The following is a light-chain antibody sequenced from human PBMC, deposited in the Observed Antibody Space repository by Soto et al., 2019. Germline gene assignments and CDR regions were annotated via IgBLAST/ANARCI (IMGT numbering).Light chain of an antibody. J-gene: IGLJ1*01. Sequence: QSVLTQTPSVSGAPGQRVTISCTGSSSNIGAGYDVHWYQQLPGTAPKLLIYGNSNRPSGVPDRFSGSKSGTSASLAITGLQAEAEADYYCQSYDSSLSAPYVFGTGTKVTVL. V-gene: IGLV1-40*01. CDR2: GNS. CDR1: SSNIGAGYD. CDR3: QSYDSSLSAPYV.